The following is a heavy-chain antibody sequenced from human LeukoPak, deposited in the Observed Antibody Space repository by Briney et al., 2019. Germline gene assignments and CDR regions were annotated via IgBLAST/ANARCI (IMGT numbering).Heavy chain of an antibody. D-gene: IGHD3-22*01. Sequence: GGSLRLSCAASGFTFSSYSMNWARQAPGKGLEWVSSISSSSSYIYYADSVKGRFTISGDNAKNSLYLQMNSLRAEDTAVYYCARDFLYYDSSGYNFDYWGQGTLVTVSS. J-gene: IGHJ4*02. CDR3: ARDFLYYDSSGYNFDY. CDR1: GFTFSSYS. V-gene: IGHV3-21*01. CDR2: ISSSSSYI.